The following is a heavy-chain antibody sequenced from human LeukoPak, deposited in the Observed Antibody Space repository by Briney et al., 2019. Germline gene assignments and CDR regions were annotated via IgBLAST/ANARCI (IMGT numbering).Heavy chain of an antibody. J-gene: IGHJ6*02. V-gene: IGHV1-58*01. CDR2: IVVGSGNT. CDR1: GFTFTSSA. D-gene: IGHD6-6*01. CDR3: AAEAPSYSSSSSYYYYGMDV. Sequence: SVEVSCKASGFTFTSSAVQWVRQARGQRLEWIGWIVVGSGNTNYAQKFQEGVTITRDMSTSTAYMELSSLRSEDTAVYYCAAEAPSYSSSSSYYYYGMDVWGQGTTVTVSS.